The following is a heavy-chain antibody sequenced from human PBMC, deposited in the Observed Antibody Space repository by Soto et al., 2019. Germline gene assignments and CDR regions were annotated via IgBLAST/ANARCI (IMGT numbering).Heavy chain of an antibody. CDR3: ARGFPSMAYDGEYYFDK. V-gene: IGHV3-53*01. J-gene: IGHJ4*02. D-gene: IGHD5-12*01. Sequence: EVQMVESGGGLIQPGGSLRLSCAAFGFTVSSNYMTWVRQAPGKGLEWVSVIYSGGSTYYADSVKGRFTISRDNSRHTLYLQMNSLRAEDTAVYYCARGFPSMAYDGEYYFDKWGQGTLVTVSS. CDR2: IYSGGST. CDR1: GFTVSSNY.